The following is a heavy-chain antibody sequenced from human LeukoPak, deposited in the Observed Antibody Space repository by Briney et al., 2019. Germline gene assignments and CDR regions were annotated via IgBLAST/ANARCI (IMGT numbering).Heavy chain of an antibody. Sequence: PGGSLRLSCAASGFTFSSYEMNWVRQAPGKGLEWVSYISSSGSTIYYADSVKGRFTISRDNAKNSLYLQMNSLRAEDTAVYYCARLLLWFGELSTWGQGTLVTVSS. V-gene: IGHV3-48*03. CDR3: ARLLLWFGELST. J-gene: IGHJ5*02. CDR1: GFTFSSYE. CDR2: ISSSGSTI. D-gene: IGHD3-10*01.